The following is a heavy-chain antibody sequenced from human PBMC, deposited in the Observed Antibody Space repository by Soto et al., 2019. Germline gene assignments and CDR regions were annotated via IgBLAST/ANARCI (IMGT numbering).Heavy chain of an antibody. CDR3: ARGMIVVVITHEPYFDY. D-gene: IGHD3-22*01. CDR2: IYYSGST. V-gene: IGHV4-31*03. CDR1: GGSISSGGYY. J-gene: IGHJ4*02. Sequence: SETLSRTCTVSGGSISSGGYYWSWILQHPGKGLEWIGYIYYSGSTYYNPSLKSRVTISVDTSKNQFSLKLSSVTAADTAVYYCARGMIVVVITHEPYFDYWGQGTLVTVSS.